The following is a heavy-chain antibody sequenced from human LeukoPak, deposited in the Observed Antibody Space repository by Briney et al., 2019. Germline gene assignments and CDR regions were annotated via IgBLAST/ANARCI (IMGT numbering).Heavy chain of an antibody. Sequence: GSSVKVSCKASGGTFSSYAISWVRQAPGQGLEWMGRIIPIFGTANYAQKFQGRVTITTDESTSTAYMELSSLRSEDTAVYYCARDRYDSSGYYYPPRGNAFDIWGQGTMVTVPS. V-gene: IGHV1-69*05. CDR3: ARDRYDSSGYYYPPRGNAFDI. J-gene: IGHJ3*02. D-gene: IGHD3-22*01. CDR1: GGTFSSYA. CDR2: IIPIFGTA.